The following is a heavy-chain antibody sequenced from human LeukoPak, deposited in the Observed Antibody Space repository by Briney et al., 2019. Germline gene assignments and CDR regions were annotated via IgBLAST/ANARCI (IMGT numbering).Heavy chain of an antibody. D-gene: IGHD2-21*02. CDR2: IKQDGSEK. CDR1: GFTFSSSW. Sequence: GGSLRLSCAASGFTFSSSWMSWVRQAPGRGLEWVANIKQDGSEKYYVDSVEGRFTISRDNAKNSLYLQMNSLRAEDTAVYYCATGVVACGGDCYVDYWGQGTLVTVSS. CDR3: ATGVVACGGDCYVDY. J-gene: IGHJ4*02. V-gene: IGHV3-7*01.